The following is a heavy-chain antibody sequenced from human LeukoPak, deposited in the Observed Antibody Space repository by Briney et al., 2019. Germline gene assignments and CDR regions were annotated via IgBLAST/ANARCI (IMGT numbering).Heavy chain of an antibody. V-gene: IGHV4-61*02. Sequence: PSQTLSLTCTVSGGSISSGSYYWSWIRQPAGKGLEWIGRIYTSGSTNYNPSLKSRVTISVDTSKNQFSLKLSSVTAADTAVYYCARGRGRWYYWGQGTLVTVSS. CDR1: GGSISSGSYY. CDR3: ARGRGRWYY. D-gene: IGHD2-15*01. CDR2: IYTSGST. J-gene: IGHJ4*02.